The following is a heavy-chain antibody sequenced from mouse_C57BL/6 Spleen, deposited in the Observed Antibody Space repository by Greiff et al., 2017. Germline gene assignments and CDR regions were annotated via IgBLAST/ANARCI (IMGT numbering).Heavy chain of an antibody. CDR2: IDPSDSET. V-gene: IGHV1-52*01. CDR1: GYTFTSYW. D-gene: IGHD2-5*01. CDR3: ARSEGYSNYGFAY. J-gene: IGHJ3*01. Sequence: QVQLQQPGAELVRPGSSVKLSCKASGYTFTSYWMHWVKQRPIQGLEWIGNIDPSDSETHYNQKFKDKATLTVDKSSSTAYMQLSSLTSEDSAVYDCARSEGYSNYGFAYWGQGTLVTVSA.